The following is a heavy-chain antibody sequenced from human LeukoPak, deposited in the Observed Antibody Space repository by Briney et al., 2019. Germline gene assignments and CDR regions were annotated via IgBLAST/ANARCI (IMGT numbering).Heavy chain of an antibody. CDR2: TSYNGNT. J-gene: IGHJ4*02. D-gene: IGHD6-19*01. CDR3: ARHSGSGWQALGY. Sequence: ASAKVSCEASGYTFSNYGISWVRQAPGLGLEWMGWTSYNGNTNYAQKFQDRVTMTTDTSTTTAYMELRSLESDDTAVYYCARHSGSGWQALGYWGQGTLVTVSS. V-gene: IGHV1-18*04. CDR1: GYTFSNYG.